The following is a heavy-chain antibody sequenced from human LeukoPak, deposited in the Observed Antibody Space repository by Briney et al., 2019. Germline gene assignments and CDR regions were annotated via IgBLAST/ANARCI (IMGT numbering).Heavy chain of an antibody. Sequence: GGSLRLSCAASGFTFSSYAMSWVRQAPGKGLEWVSAISGSGGSTYYADSVKGRFTISRDNTKNTLYLQMNSLRAEDTAVYYCAKGFLEWLLVFDYWGQGTLVTVSS. J-gene: IGHJ4*02. CDR1: GFTFSSYA. CDR2: ISGSGGST. V-gene: IGHV3-23*01. CDR3: AKGFLEWLLVFDY. D-gene: IGHD3-3*01.